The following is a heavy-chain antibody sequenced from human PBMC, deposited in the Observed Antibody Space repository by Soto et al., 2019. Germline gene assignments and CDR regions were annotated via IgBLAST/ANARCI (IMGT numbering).Heavy chain of an antibody. Sequence: PSETLSLTCTVSGGSISSGDYYWSWIRQPPGKGPEWIGCIYYSGSTYYNPSLKSRVTISVDTSKSQFSLKLSSVTAADTAVYYCARDVRRGYSGYGGMDVWGQGTTVTVPS. V-gene: IGHV4-30-4*01. D-gene: IGHD5-12*01. J-gene: IGHJ6*02. CDR3: ARDVRRGYSGYGGMDV. CDR2: IYYSGST. CDR1: GGSISSGDYY.